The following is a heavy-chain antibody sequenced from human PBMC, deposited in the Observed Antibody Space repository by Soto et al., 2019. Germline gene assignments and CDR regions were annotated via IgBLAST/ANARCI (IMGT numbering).Heavy chain of an antibody. D-gene: IGHD3-16*01. CDR3: ARSGGGGAAFNWFDP. CDR1: RNTFTGYG. J-gene: IGHJ5*02. V-gene: IGHV1-18*04. Sequence: QVQLMQSGAEVKKPGASVKVSCKASRNTFTGYGISWVRQAPGQGLEWMGWISAYNGNTNYAQKLQGRVTMTTDSSRSTAYMELRSLRSDDTAVDYCARSGGGGAAFNWFDPWGQGTLVTVSS. CDR2: ISAYNGNT.